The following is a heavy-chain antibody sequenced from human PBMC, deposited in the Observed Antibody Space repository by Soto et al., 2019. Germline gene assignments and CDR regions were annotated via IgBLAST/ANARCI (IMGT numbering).Heavy chain of an antibody. J-gene: IGHJ4*02. Sequence: EVQLLESGGGLVQPGGSLRLSCAASGFTFSNYAMTWVRQAPGKGLEWVSAISGSGGTTYYADSVKGRFTISRDNSKNTLYLQMNSPRVEDTALYYCAKDGGGLAAAAVRPLGASDCWGQGTLVTVSS. CDR1: GFTFSNYA. CDR2: ISGSGGTT. CDR3: AKDGGGLAAAAVRPLGASDC. D-gene: IGHD6-13*01. V-gene: IGHV3-23*01.